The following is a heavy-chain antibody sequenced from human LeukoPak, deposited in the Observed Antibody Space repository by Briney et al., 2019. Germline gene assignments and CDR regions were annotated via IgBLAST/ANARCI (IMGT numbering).Heavy chain of an antibody. D-gene: IGHD3-9*01. J-gene: IGHJ4*02. CDR2: IYYSGST. CDR1: GGSISSSSYY. CDR3: ARVTGYTIEDYFDY. V-gene: IGHV4-39*07. Sequence: SETLSLTCTVSGGSISSSSYYWGWIRQPPGKGLEWIGSIYYSGSTNYNPSLKSRVTISVKTSKSQFSLKLRSVTAADTAVYYCARVTGYTIEDYFDYWGQGTLVTVSS.